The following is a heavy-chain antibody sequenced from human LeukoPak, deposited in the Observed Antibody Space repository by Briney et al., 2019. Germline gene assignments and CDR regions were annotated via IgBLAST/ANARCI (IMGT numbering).Heavy chain of an antibody. CDR3: AGVMSLAQ. J-gene: IGHJ4*02. V-gene: IGHV4-59*08. CDR1: VGCTRIFY. D-gene: IGHD2-15*01. Sequence: SETLSLTCTVSVGCTRIFYRSWSPQPPGKGLEWIGYIYYSGSTNYNPSPKSRVTISVDTSNAQLWTKLCITIPPDTAVYCCAGVMSLAQWGQGTLVTVSS. CDR2: IYYSGST.